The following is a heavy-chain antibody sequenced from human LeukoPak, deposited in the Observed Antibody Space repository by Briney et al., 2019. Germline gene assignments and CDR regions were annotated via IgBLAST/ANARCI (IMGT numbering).Heavy chain of an antibody. CDR1: GGTFSSYA. V-gene: IGHV1-69*01. Sequence: GSSVKVSCKASGGTFSSYAISWVRQAPGQGLEWMGGIIPIFGTANYAQKFQGRVTITADESTSTAYMELSSLGSEDTAVYYCATNGRLRYCSGGSCYPYYYYYGMDVWGQGTTVTVSS. J-gene: IGHJ6*02. CDR3: ATNGRLRYCSGGSCYPYYYYYGMDV. D-gene: IGHD2-15*01. CDR2: IIPIFGTA.